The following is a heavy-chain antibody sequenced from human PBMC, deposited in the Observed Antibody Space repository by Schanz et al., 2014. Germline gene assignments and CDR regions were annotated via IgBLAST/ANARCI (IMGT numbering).Heavy chain of an antibody. CDR3: ARPALWFGDNCFDP. Sequence: EVQLLESGGGLVQPGGSLRLSCAASGFTFSSYAMSWVRQAPGKGLEWVSFVHPGGSTYYPDSVKGRFTISRDSSKNTLYLQMNSLRPEDTAVYYCARPALWFGDNCFDPWGQGTLVTVSS. CDR1: GFTFSSYA. D-gene: IGHD3-10*01. V-gene: IGHV3-23*03. J-gene: IGHJ5*02. CDR2: FVHPGGST.